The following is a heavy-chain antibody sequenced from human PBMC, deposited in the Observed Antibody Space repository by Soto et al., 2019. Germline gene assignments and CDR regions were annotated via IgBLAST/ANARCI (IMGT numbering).Heavy chain of an antibody. J-gene: IGHJ4*02. D-gene: IGHD3-10*01. CDR1: GFTFGDYA. CDR2: IRSKAYGGTT. V-gene: IGHV3-49*03. CDR3: TRDVSNTMVRGVIPFDY. Sequence: GGFLRLSCTASGFTFGDYAMSWFRQAPGKGLEWVGFIRSKAYGGTTEYAASVKGRFTISRDDSKSIAYLQMNSLKTEDTAVYYCTRDVSNTMVRGVIPFDYWGQGTLVTVSS.